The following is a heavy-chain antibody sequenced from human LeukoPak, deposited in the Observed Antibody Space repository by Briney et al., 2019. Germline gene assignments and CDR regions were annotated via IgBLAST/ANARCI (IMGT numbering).Heavy chain of an antibody. CDR1: GYTLTELS. V-gene: IGHV1-24*01. J-gene: IGHJ4*02. CDR2: FDPEDGET. D-gene: IGHD6-13*01. Sequence: ASVKVSCKVSGYTLTELSMHWVRQAPGKGLEWMGGFDPEDGETIYAQKFQGRVTMTEDTSTDTAYMELSSLRSEDTAVYYCATVVGDTAAAVDYFDYWGQGTLVTVSS. CDR3: ATVVGDTAAAVDYFDY.